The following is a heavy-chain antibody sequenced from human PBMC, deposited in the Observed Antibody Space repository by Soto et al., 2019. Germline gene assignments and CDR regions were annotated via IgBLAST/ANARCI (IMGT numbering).Heavy chain of an antibody. Sequence: SLSLSCAAAGFTFSSYGMHWVRQAPGKGLEWVAVIWYDGSNKYYADSVKGRFTISRDNSKNTLYLQMNSLRAEDTAVYYCARDQAAAGTTIDYWGQGTLVTVSS. V-gene: IGHV3-33*01. CDR1: GFTFSSYG. D-gene: IGHD6-13*01. CDR2: IWYDGSNK. J-gene: IGHJ4*02. CDR3: ARDQAAAGTTIDY.